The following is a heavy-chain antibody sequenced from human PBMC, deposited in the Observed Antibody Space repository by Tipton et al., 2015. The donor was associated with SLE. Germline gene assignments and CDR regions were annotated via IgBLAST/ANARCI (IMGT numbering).Heavy chain of an antibody. Sequence: SLRLSCAASGFTFSSYGMHWVRQAPGKGLEWVADIWYEGSNKNYADSVKGRFSISRDNSKNRLYLQMNNLRAEDTAVYYCVRGEAYSSPSFDYWGQGTLVTVTS. V-gene: IGHV3-33*01. CDR3: VRGEAYSSPSFDY. D-gene: IGHD2-21*01. CDR1: GFTFSSYG. J-gene: IGHJ4*02. CDR2: IWYEGSNK.